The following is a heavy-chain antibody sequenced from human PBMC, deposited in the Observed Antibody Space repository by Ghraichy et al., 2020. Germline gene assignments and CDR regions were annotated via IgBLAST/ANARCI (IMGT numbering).Heavy chain of an antibody. J-gene: IGHJ4*02. CDR2: ISYDGSNK. CDR3: ARPTYGDYGFDY. V-gene: IGHV3-30-3*01. Sequence: GGSLRLSCAASGFTFSSYAMHWVRQAPGKGLEWVAVISYDGSNKYYADSVKGRFTISRDNSKNTLYLQMNSLRAEDTAVYSCARPTYGDYGFDYWGQGTLVTVSS. D-gene: IGHD4-17*01. CDR1: GFTFSSYA.